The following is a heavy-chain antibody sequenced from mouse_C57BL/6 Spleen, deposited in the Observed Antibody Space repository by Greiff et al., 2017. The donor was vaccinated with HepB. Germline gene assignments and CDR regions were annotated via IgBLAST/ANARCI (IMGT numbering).Heavy chain of an antibody. V-gene: IGHV5-9-1*02. CDR1: GFTFSSYA. D-gene: IGHD1-1*01. CDR2: ISSGGDYI. Sequence: EVMLVESGEGLVKPGGSLKLSCAASGFTFSSYAMSWVRQTPEKRLEWVAYISSGGDYIYYADTVKGRFTISRDNARNTLYLQMSSLKSEDTAMYYCTRDTDYYGSSPLYYAMDYWGQGTSVTVSS. CDR3: TRDTDYYGSSPLYYAMDY. J-gene: IGHJ4*01.